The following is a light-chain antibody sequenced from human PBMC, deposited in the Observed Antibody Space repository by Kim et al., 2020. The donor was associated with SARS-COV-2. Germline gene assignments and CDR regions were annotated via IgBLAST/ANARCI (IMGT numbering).Light chain of an antibody. CDR3: VQGTHLPPT. CDR1: QSLVSSNGKTH. J-gene: IGKJ2*01. CDR2: EVS. V-gene: IGKV2-29*03. Sequence: DVLMSQTPLSLPVTPGQPASMSCKSSQSLVSSNGKTHLYWFLQKPGQSPQLLIYEVSSRFSGVPDRFSGSNSGTDFTLTISRVEAEDVGVYYCVQGTHLPPTFGPGTKLEIK.